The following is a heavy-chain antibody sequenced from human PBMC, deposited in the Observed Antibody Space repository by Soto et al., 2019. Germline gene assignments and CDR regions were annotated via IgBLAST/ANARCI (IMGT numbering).Heavy chain of an antibody. CDR3: TIPGKKVNWFDP. V-gene: IGHV1-69*01. CDR1: GGTFSSYA. CDR2: LIPIFGTA. Sequence: QVQLVQSGAEVKKPGSSVKVSCKASGGTFSSYAISWVRQAPGQGLEWMGGLIPIFGTANYAQKFQGRVTITADESTSPAYMELSSLRSEDTAVYYCTIPGKKVNWFDPWGQGTLVTVSS. J-gene: IGHJ5*02.